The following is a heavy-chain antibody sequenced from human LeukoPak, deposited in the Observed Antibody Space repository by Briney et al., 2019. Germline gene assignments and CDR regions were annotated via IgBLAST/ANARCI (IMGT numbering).Heavy chain of an antibody. D-gene: IGHD6-19*01. CDR1: GGTFSSYN. V-gene: IGHV1-69*08. Sequence: ASVEVSCKASGGTFSSYNFIWVRQAPGQGLEWMGGIIPMQGTPNYAQKFQDRVTISADKSTTTVYMALSSLRYEDPAMYYCAREAVAGGFEYWGQGTLVTVSS. J-gene: IGHJ4*02. CDR2: IIPMQGTP. CDR3: AREAVAGGFEY.